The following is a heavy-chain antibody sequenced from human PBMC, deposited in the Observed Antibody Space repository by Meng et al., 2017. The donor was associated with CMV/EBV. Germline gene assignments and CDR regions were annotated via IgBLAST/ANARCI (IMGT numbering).Heavy chain of an antibody. Sequence: SVKVSCKASGYTFTGYYMHWVRQAPGQGLEWMGGIIPILGIANYAQKFQGRVTITADKSTSTAYMELSSLRSEDTAVYYCARDAQQLGHDYWGQGTLVTVSS. D-gene: IGHD6-13*01. J-gene: IGHJ4*02. CDR2: IIPILGIA. CDR3: ARDAQQLGHDY. V-gene: IGHV1-69*10. CDR1: GYTFTGYY.